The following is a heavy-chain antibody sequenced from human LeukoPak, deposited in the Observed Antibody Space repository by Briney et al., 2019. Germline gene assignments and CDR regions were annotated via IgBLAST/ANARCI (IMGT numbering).Heavy chain of an antibody. D-gene: IGHD2-2*01. Sequence: GESLKISCKGSGYSFTSYWIGWVRQMPGKGLEWMGIIYPGDSDTRYSPSFQGQVTISADKSISTAYLQWSSLKASDTAMYYCARLSPRYCSSTSCYRSPVDPWGQGTLATVSS. CDR2: IYPGDSDT. CDR3: ARLSPRYCSSTSCYRSPVDP. J-gene: IGHJ5*02. V-gene: IGHV5-51*01. CDR1: GYSFTSYW.